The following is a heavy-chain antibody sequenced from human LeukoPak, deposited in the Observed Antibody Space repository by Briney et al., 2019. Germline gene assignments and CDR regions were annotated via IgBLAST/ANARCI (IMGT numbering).Heavy chain of an antibody. CDR1: GFNFVNTW. CDR2: IRNDGSGI. CDR3: ARERGVSHPFDY. V-gene: IGHV3-74*01. J-gene: IGHJ4*02. Sequence: GGSLRLSCAASGFNFVNTWMHWVRHAPGKGLVWVARIRNDGSGIIYADSVKGRFTISRDNARNTLYLQMNSLRAEDTAVYYCARERGVSHPFDYWGQGTLVTVSS. D-gene: IGHD2-21*01.